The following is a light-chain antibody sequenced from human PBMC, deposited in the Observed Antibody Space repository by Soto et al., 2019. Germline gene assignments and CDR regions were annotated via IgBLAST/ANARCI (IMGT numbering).Light chain of an antibody. CDR1: SSDVGAYNY. Sequence: QSALTQPPSASGSPGQSVTISCTGTSSDVGAYNYVSWYQQHAGKAPKLVIYEGTKRPSGVPDRFSGSKSANTASLTVSGLQAEDEADYYCSSFASSNTGVFGGGTKLTVL. CDR2: EGT. J-gene: IGLJ3*02. CDR3: SSFASSNTGV. V-gene: IGLV2-8*01.